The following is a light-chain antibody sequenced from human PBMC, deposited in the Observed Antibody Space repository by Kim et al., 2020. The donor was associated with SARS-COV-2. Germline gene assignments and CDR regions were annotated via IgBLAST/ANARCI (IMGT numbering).Light chain of an antibody. CDR3: QVWDSSSDHPV. Sequence: PGETARITCGGNNIGSKSVHWYQQTPGQAPVLVIYYDSDRPSGIPERFSGSNSGNTATLTISRVEAGDEADYYCQVWDSSSDHPVFGGGTQLTVL. V-gene: IGLV3-21*04. J-gene: IGLJ2*01. CDR1: NIGSKS. CDR2: YDS.